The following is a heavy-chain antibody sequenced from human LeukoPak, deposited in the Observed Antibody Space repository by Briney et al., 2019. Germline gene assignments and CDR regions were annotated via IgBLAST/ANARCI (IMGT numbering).Heavy chain of an antibody. CDR2: IVVGSGNT. V-gene: IGHV1-58*01. D-gene: IGHD2-2*01. Sequence: SVKVSCKASGFTFTSSAVQWVRQARGQRLEWIGWIVVGSGNTNYAQKFQERVTITRDTSTSTAYMELSSLRSEDTAVYYCARERTYCSSTSCSPAGAFDIWGQGTMVTVSS. CDR3: ARERTYCSSTSCSPAGAFDI. J-gene: IGHJ3*02. CDR1: GFTFTSSA.